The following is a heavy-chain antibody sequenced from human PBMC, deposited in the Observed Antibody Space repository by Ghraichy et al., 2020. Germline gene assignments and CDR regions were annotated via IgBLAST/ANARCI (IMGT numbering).Heavy chain of an antibody. CDR3: ARYCNGNGENCHSAFDI. J-gene: IGHJ3*02. D-gene: IGHD2/OR15-2a*01. CDR2: VHYSGST. Sequence: LETLSLTCTVSGGSISGFYWSWIRQPPGKALEWIGFVHYSGSTSYNPPLKSRVTISVDTSKNQFSLRLDSVTAADTALYYCARYCNGNGENCHSAFDIWGQGTMVTVSS. CDR1: GGSISGFY. V-gene: IGHV4-59*01.